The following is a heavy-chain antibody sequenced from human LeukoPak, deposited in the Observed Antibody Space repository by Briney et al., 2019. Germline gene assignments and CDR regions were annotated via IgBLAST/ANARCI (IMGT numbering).Heavy chain of an antibody. D-gene: IGHD2-2*01. J-gene: IGHJ1*01. CDR3: AKCAVPAAITRYFQH. CDR2: ISSSGRSI. CDR1: GLTFSDYY. V-gene: IGHV3-11*01. Sequence: GGSLRLSCAASGLTFSDYYMSWIRQAPGKGLEWVSYISSSGRSIYYADSVKGRFTISRDNAKNSLYLQMNSLRAEDTAVYYCAKCAVPAAITRYFQHWGQGTLVTVSS.